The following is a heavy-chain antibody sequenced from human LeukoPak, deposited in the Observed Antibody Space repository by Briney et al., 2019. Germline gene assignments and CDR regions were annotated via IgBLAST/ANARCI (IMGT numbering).Heavy chain of an antibody. CDR2: ITRSSNYT. J-gene: IGHJ3*02. CDR3: ARIPYSSSLTDAFDI. Sequence: GGSLRLTCAASGFTFRSYSMNWVRQAPGKGLEWVSFITRSSNYTSYADSMKGRFTISRDNAKNSLFLQMNSLRGEDTAVYYCARIPYSSSLTDAFDIWGQGTMVTVYS. V-gene: IGHV3-21*04. CDR1: GFTFRSYS. D-gene: IGHD6-6*01.